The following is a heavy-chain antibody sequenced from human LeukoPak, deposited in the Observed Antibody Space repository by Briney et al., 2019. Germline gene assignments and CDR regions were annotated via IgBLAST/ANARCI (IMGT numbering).Heavy chain of an antibody. D-gene: IGHD1-26*01. CDR2: INPNSGGT. CDR1: GYTFTGYY. CDR3: ARDPIVGATHYFDY. J-gene: IGHJ4*02. V-gene: IGHV1-2*02. Sequence: ASVKVSCKASGYTFTGYYMHWVRQAPGQGLEWMGWINPNSGGTNYAQKFQGRVTMTRDTSISTAYMELSRLRSDDTAVYYCARDPIVGATHYFDYWGQGTLVTVSS.